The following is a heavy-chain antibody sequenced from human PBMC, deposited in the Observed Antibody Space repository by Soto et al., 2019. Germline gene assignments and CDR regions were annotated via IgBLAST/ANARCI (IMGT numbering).Heavy chain of an antibody. CDR1: GFTFSDHY. V-gene: IGHV3-72*01. D-gene: IGHD2-2*02. J-gene: IGHJ6*03. Sequence: PGGSLRLSCAASGFTFSDHYMDWVRQAPGKGLEWVGRTRNKANSYTTEYAAYVKGRITISRDDSKNSLYLQMNILKSEDTAVYYCARLGVEYQLLYQTYYYYYYMDVWGKGTTVTVSS. CDR3: ARLGVEYQLLYQTYYYYYYMDV. CDR2: TRNKANSYTT.